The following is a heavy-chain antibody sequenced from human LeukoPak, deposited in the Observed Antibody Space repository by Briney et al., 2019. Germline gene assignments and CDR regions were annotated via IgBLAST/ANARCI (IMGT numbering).Heavy chain of an antibody. D-gene: IGHD2-15*01. CDR3: AKDLCSGGSCYVAGY. J-gene: IGHJ4*02. Sequence: GGSLRLSCAASGFTFSSYAMSWVRQAPGKGLEWVSAISGSGGSTYYADSVKGRFTISRDNSKNTLYLQMNSLRAEDTAVYYCAKDLCSGGSCYVAGYWGQGTLVTVSS. CDR2: ISGSGGST. V-gene: IGHV3-23*01. CDR1: GFTFSSYA.